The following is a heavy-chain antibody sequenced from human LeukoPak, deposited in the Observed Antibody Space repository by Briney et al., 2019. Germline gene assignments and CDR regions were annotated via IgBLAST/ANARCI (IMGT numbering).Heavy chain of an antibody. CDR1: GFTFGDHY. J-gene: IGHJ4*02. V-gene: IGHV3-72*01. Sequence: GGSLRLSCAASGFTFGDHYMDWVRQAPGKGLEWVGRTRNKANSYTTEYAASVKGRFTISRDDSKNSLYLQMNSLKTEDTAVYYCARGSGSYDYWGQGTLVTVSS. CDR2: TRNKANSYTT. D-gene: IGHD3-10*01. CDR3: ARGSGSYDY.